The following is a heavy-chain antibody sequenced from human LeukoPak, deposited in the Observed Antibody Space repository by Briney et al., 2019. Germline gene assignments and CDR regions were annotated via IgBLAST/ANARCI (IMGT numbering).Heavy chain of an antibody. V-gene: IGHV4-39*07. CDR3: ARGAAATY. J-gene: IGHJ4*02. Sequence: SETLSLTCTVSGGSISSSSYYWGWIRQPPGKGLEWIGSIYYSGSTYYNPSLKSRVTISVDASKNQFSLKLSSVTAADTAVYYCARGAAATYWGQGTLVTVSS. CDR1: GGSISSSSYY. CDR2: IYYSGST. D-gene: IGHD6-13*01.